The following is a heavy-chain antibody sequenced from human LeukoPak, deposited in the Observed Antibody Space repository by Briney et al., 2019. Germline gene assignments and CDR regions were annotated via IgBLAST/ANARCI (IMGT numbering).Heavy chain of an antibody. CDR2: MNSNSGNT. V-gene: IGHV1-8*03. J-gene: IGHJ5*02. CDR3: ARGSGGHGRDWFDP. CDR1: GYTFINHD. D-gene: IGHD3-10*01. Sequence: GASVKVSCKGYGYTFINHDIDWVRQAAGQGFEWMGWMNSNSGNTGYAQKFQGRVTFTRDTSISTAYMELYSLTSDDTAVYYYARGSGGHGRDWFDPWGQGTLVTVSS.